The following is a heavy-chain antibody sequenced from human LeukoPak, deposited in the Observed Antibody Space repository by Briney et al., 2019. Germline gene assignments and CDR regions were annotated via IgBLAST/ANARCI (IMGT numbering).Heavy chain of an antibody. D-gene: IGHD6-13*01. Sequence: SETLSLTCAVYGGSFSGYYWSWIRQPPGKGLEWIGEINHSGSTNYNPSLKSRGTISVDTSKNQFSLKLSSVTAADTAVYYCVRGGRRGSSSWVGSKGIDYWGQGTLVTVSS. J-gene: IGHJ4*02. CDR1: GGSFSGYY. CDR2: INHSGST. CDR3: VRGGRRGSSSWVGSKGIDY. V-gene: IGHV4-34*01.